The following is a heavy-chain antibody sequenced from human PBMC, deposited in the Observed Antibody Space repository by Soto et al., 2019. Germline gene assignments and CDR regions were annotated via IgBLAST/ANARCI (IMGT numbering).Heavy chain of an antibody. Sequence: QVQLVHSGAEVKKPGSSVKVSCKASGGTFSSYAISWVRQAPGQGLEWMGGIIPIFGTANYAQKFQGRGTVPAAESTSTAYMELGSLRSEDTAVYYCARDLNLPKGQDYWGQGTLVIVSS. D-gene: IGHD3-9*01. CDR2: IIPIFGTA. J-gene: IGHJ4*02. CDR1: GGTFSSYA. V-gene: IGHV1-69*12. CDR3: ARDLNLPKGQDY.